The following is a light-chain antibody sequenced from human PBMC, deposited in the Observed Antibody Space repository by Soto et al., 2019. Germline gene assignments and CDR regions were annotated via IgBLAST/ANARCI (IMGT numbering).Light chain of an antibody. CDR3: QQHNNYWT. J-gene: IGKJ1*01. V-gene: IGKV1-5*03. Sequence: DVQMTQSPSTLSASVGDRVTITCRASQNINSDLAWYQQKPGTAPQLLIYRASSLESGVPSRFSGSGSGTEFTLTITSLQPDDFATYYCQQHNNYWTFGHGTRVDIK. CDR1: QNINSD. CDR2: RAS.